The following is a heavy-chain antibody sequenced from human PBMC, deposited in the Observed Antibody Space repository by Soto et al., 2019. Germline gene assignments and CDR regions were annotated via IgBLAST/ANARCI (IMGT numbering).Heavy chain of an antibody. D-gene: IGHD5-12*01. CDR1: GFTFSSYA. CDR2: ISGSGGST. Sequence: GESLKISCAASGFTFSSYAMSWVRQAPGKGLEWVSAISGSGGSTYYADSVKGRFTISRDNSKNTLYLQMNSLRAEDTAVYYCAKSGGWLRVNYYYYYMDVWGKGTTVTVSS. J-gene: IGHJ6*03. CDR3: AKSGGWLRVNYYYYYMDV. V-gene: IGHV3-23*01.